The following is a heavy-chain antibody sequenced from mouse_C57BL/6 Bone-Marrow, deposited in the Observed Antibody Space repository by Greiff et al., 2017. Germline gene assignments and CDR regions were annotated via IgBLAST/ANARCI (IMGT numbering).Heavy chain of an antibody. CDR3: ARERAYGSSPYYFDY. D-gene: IGHD1-1*01. Sequence: QVQLQQPGAELVKPGASVKLSCKASGYTFTSYWMQWVKQRPGQGLEWIGEIDPSDSYTNYNQKFKGKATLTVDTSSSTAYMQLSSLTSEDSAVYYWARERAYGSSPYYFDYWGQGTTLTVSS. CDR2: IDPSDSYT. J-gene: IGHJ2*01. CDR1: GYTFTSYW. V-gene: IGHV1-50*01.